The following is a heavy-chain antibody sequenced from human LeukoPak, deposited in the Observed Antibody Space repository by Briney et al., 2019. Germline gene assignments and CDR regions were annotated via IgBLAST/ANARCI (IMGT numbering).Heavy chain of an antibody. J-gene: IGHJ6*02. CDR2: ISAYNGNT. D-gene: IGHD3-3*01. CDR1: GYTFTSYG. Sequence: GASVKVSCKASGYTFTSYGIGWVRQAPGQGLDWMGRISAYNGNTNYAQKLQGRVTMTTDTSTSTAYMELRSLRSDDTAVYYCATRSGYFYGMDVWGQGTTVTVSS. V-gene: IGHV1-18*01. CDR3: ATRSGYFYGMDV.